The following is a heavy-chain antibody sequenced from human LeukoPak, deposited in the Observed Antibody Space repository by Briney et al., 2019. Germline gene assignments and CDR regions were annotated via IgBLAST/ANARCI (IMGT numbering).Heavy chain of an antibody. J-gene: IGHJ4*02. CDR2: ITGSDGSP. CDR3: AKWGDYDILTGYYVPDY. V-gene: IGHV3-23*01. D-gene: IGHD3-9*01. Sequence: PGTSLRLSCVASGFTFTNYAMSWVRQAPGKGLEWVSAITGSDGSPYYADSVKGRFTISRDNSKNTLYLQVNSLRAEDTAVYYCAKWGDYDILTGYYVPDYWGQGTLVTVSS. CDR1: GFTFTNYA.